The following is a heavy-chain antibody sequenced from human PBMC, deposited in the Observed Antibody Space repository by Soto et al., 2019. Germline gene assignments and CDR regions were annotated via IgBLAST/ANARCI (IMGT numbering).Heavy chain of an antibody. Sequence: EVQLLESGGGLVQPGGSLRLSCAASGFTFSSYAMSWVRQAPGKGLEWVSAISGSGGSTYYADSVKGRFTISRDNSKNTLYLPMNSLRAEDTAVYYCAKGGIVGAGLSYYYGMDVWGQGTTVTVSS. J-gene: IGHJ6*02. V-gene: IGHV3-23*01. CDR2: ISGSGGST. CDR1: GFTFSSYA. D-gene: IGHD1-26*01. CDR3: AKGGIVGAGLSYYYGMDV.